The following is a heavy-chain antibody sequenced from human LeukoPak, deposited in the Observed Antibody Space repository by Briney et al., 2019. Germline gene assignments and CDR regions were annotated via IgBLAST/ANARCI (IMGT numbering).Heavy chain of an antibody. D-gene: IGHD6-13*01. CDR3: AREEGAAAERGYNWFDP. J-gene: IGHJ5*02. CDR1: GGSISSYY. Sequence: SETLSLTCTVSGGSISSYYWSWIRQPAGKGLEWIGRIYTSGSTNYNPSLKSRVTMSVDTSRNQFSLKLSSVTAADTAVYYCAREEGAAAERGYNWFDPWGQGTLVTVSS. V-gene: IGHV4-4*07. CDR2: IYTSGST.